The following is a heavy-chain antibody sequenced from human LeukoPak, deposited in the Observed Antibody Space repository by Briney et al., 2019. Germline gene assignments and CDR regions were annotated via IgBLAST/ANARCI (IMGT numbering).Heavy chain of an antibody. CDR1: GITFSTYG. CDR2: ISGSSAYI. V-gene: IGHV3-23*01. CDR3: VRSLWVLQGLPRIAP. D-gene: IGHD1-26*01. J-gene: IGHJ5*02. Sequence: PGGSLRLSCAASGITFSTYGMSWVRQAPGKGLEWVSGISGSSAYIYYIDSVKGRFTVSRDNSKNTLYLQMNDLRAEDTAVYYCVRSLWVLQGLPRIAPWGRGTLVTVSS.